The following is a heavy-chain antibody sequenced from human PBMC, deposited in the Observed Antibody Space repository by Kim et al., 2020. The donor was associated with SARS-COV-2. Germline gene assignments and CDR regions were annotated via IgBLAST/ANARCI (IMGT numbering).Heavy chain of an antibody. J-gene: IGHJ4*02. CDR1: GFTFGDYA. CDR3: TRDQYYYGSGSYYISADY. V-gene: IGHV3-49*03. Sequence: GGSLRLSCTASGFTFGDYAMSWFRQAPGKGLEWVNFIRSKAYGGTTEYAASVKGRFTISRDDSKSMAYLQMNSLKTEDTAVYYCTRDQYYYGSGSYYISADYWGQGTLVTVSS. D-gene: IGHD3-10*01. CDR2: IRSKAYGGTT.